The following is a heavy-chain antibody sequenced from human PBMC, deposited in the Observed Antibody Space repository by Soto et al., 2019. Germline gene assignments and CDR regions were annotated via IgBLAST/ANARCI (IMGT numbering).Heavy chain of an antibody. J-gene: IGHJ4*02. CDR1: GYTFTSYG. CDR3: ARVTYDYIWGSPEAAPSDY. CDR2: ISAYNGNT. Sequence: ASVQVSCKASGYTFTSYGISWVRQAPGQGLEWMGWISAYNGNTNYAQKLQGRVTMTTDTSTSTAYMELRSLRSDDTAVYYCARVTYDYIWGSPEAAPSDYWGQGTLVTVSS. V-gene: IGHV1-18*01. D-gene: IGHD3-16*01.